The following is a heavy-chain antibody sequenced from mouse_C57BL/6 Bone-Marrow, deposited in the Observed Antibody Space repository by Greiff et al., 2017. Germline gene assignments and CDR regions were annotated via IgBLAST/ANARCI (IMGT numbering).Heavy chain of an antibody. J-gene: IGHJ2*01. CDR2: IYPRSGNT. CDR3: ARGGGYDYFDY. D-gene: IGHD2-3*01. Sequence: QVQLKESGAELARPGASVKLSCKASGYTFTSYGISWVKQRTGQGLEWIGEIYPRSGNTYYNEKFKGKATLTADKSSSTAYMELRSLTSEDSAVYFCARGGGYDYFDYWGQGTTLTVSS. CDR1: GYTFTSYG. V-gene: IGHV1-81*01.